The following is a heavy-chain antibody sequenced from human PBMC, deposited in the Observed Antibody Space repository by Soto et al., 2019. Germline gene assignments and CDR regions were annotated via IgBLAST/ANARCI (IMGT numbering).Heavy chain of an antibody. CDR3: TTAAAYYGSGSYYFDY. Sequence: KPGGSLRLSCAASGFTFSNAWMSWVRQAPGKGLEWVGRIKSKTDGGTTDYAAPVKGRFTISRDDSKNTLYLQMNSLKTEDTAVYYCTTAAAYYGSGSYYFDYWGQGTLVTVSS. CDR2: IKSKTDGGTT. V-gene: IGHV3-15*01. CDR1: GFTFSNAW. J-gene: IGHJ4*02. D-gene: IGHD3-10*01.